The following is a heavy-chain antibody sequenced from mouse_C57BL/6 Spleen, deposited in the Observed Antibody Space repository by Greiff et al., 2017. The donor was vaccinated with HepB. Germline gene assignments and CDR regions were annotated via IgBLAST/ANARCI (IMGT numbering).Heavy chain of an antibody. D-gene: IGHD1-1*01. J-gene: IGHJ4*01. Sequence: QVQLKESGAELVKPGASVKISCKASGYAFSSYWMNWVKQRPGKGLEWIGQIYPGDGDTNYNGKFKGKATLTADKSSSTAYMQLSSLTSEDSAVYFCARLLRSDYYAMDYWGQGTSVTVSS. CDR2: IYPGDGDT. CDR3: ARLLRSDYYAMDY. V-gene: IGHV1-80*01. CDR1: GYAFSSYW.